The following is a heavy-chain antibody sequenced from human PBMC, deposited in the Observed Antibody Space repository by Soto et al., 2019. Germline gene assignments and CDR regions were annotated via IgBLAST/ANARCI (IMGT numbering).Heavy chain of an antibody. Sequence: GGSLRLSCAASGFSFSSHSFNWVRQAPGQGLEWVAYISSRSSLILYADSVRGRFTISRDNAKNSLYLQMNSLRAEDTAVYYCAREHYYDSSGYPFDYWGQGTLVTVSS. V-gene: IGHV3-21*01. CDR2: ISSRSSLI. D-gene: IGHD3-22*01. CDR1: GFSFSSHS. CDR3: AREHYYDSSGYPFDY. J-gene: IGHJ4*02.